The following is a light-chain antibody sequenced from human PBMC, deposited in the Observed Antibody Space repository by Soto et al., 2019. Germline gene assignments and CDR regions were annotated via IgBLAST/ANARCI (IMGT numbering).Light chain of an antibody. CDR2: KAS. V-gene: IGKV1-5*03. CDR1: QSIDSW. J-gene: IGKJ1*01. Sequence: DIQKTHSPSTLSSSLGNKVPPPFPPSQSIDSWLAWYQQKPGKAPHLLIYKASTLESGVPSRFSGSGSGTEFTLTISSLQPDDFATYYCQQYNSYWTFGQGTKVDIK. CDR3: QQYNSYWT.